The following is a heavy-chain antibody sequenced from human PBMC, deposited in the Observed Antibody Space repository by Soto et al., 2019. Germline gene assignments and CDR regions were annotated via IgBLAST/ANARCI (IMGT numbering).Heavy chain of an antibody. Sequence: EVQLVESGGVLVKPGGSLQLSCASSGFTFSSYTMNWVRQAPGKELEWVSSVSTSSTYIFSADSVQGRFTISRDNAKNSLYLQMHSLRVEDTAVYYCARRRGTTRDMDVWGTGTTVTVSS. J-gene: IGHJ6*03. CDR2: VSTSSTYI. V-gene: IGHV3-21*01. D-gene: IGHD1-7*01. CDR3: ARRRGTTRDMDV. CDR1: GFTFSSYT.